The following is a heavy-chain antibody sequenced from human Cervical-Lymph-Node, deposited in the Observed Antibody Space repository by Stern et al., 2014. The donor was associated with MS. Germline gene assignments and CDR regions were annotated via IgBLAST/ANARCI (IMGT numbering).Heavy chain of an antibody. CDR2: IYYSGST. V-gene: IGHV4-59*01. Sequence: DQLVESGPGLVKPSETLSLTCTVSGGSISSYYWSWIRQPPGKGLEWIGYIYYSGSTNYNPSLKSRVTISVDTSKNQFSLKLSSVTAADTAVYYCARVRELWLEDWGQGTLVTVSS. CDR1: GGSISSYY. D-gene: IGHD1-26*01. CDR3: ARVRELWLED. J-gene: IGHJ4*02.